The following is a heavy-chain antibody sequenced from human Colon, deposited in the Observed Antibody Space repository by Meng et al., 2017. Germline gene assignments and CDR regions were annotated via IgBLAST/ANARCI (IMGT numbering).Heavy chain of an antibody. CDR3: ARSGSASGRLS. CDR2: INPNTGGA. Sequence: ASVKVSCKTSGTTFTAYYMHWVRQAPGQGLEWMGWINPNTGGASYSQKFQGRVTMTRDTSISTAYMELYSLRYDDTAVYYCARSGSASGRLSWGQGTLVTVSS. J-gene: IGHJ5*02. D-gene: IGHD3-10*01. CDR1: GTTFTAYY. V-gene: IGHV1-2*02.